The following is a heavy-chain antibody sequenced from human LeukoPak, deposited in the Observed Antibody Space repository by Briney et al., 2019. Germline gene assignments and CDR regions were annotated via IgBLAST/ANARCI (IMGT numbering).Heavy chain of an antibody. CDR1: GYTFTSYD. CDR2: MNPNSGNT. V-gene: IGHV1-8*01. CDR3: ARGPMLTGYFWGYYYYGMDV. J-gene: IGHJ6*02. Sequence: GASVKVSCKASGYTFTSYDINWVRQATGQGLEWMGWMNPNSGNTGYAQKFQGRVTMNRNTSISTAYMELSSLRSEDTAVYYCARGPMLTGYFWGYYYYGMDVWGQGTTVTVSS. D-gene: IGHD3-9*01.